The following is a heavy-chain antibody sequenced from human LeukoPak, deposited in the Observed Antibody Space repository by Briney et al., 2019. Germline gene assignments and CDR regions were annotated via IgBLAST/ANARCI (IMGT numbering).Heavy chain of an antibody. CDR3: ATGIVVPAALDY. CDR1: GYTFTSYD. CDR2: MNPNSGNT. D-gene: IGHD2-2*01. Sequence: ASVTVSCKASGYTFTSYDINWVRQAAGQGLEWMGWMNPNSGNTGYAQKFQGRVTMTRNTSISTAYMELSSLRSEDTAVYYCATGIVVPAALDYWGQGTLVTVSS. J-gene: IGHJ4*02. V-gene: IGHV1-8*01.